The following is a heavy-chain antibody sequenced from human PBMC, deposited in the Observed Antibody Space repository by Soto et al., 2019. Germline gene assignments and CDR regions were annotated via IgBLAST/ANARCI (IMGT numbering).Heavy chain of an antibody. J-gene: IGHJ4*02. Sequence: VGSLRLSCAASGFTFSSYGMHWVRQAPGKGLEWVAVIWYDGSNKYYADSVEGRFTISRDNPKNTLNLQMNSLRVEDTAVYYCARVAGYYYGSGSNLDCWGQGTQVTVSS. D-gene: IGHD3-10*01. CDR3: ARVAGYYYGSGSNLDC. CDR1: GFTFSSYG. V-gene: IGHV3-33*01. CDR2: IWYDGSNK.